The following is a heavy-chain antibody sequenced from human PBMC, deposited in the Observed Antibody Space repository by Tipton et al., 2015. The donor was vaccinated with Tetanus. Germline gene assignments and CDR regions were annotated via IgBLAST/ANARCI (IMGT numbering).Heavy chain of an antibody. CDR2: LHYTGST. CDR3: ATTEYSSGWYN. J-gene: IGHJ4*02. V-gene: IGHV4-59*12. CDR1: GGSISGYY. D-gene: IGHD6-19*01. Sequence: LRLSCTVSGGSISGYYWSWIRQPPEKGLEWIGNLHYTGSTKYNPSLKSRVTMSVDTSKNQFSLKLSSVTAADTAAYYCATTEYSSGWYNWGQGTLVTVSS.